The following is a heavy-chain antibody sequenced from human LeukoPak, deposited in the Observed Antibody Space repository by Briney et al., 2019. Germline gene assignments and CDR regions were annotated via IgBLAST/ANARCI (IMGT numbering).Heavy chain of an antibody. J-gene: IGHJ4*02. CDR3: ARGYATAFDS. D-gene: IGHD2-2*01. CDR2: INQDGSEK. Sequence: PGGSLRLSCAASGCTFSSFYMNWVRQAPGKGLEWVANINQDGSEKYYVDSVEGRFSISRDNAKNSLYLHMNSLRAEDSAVFYCARGYATAFDSWGQRALVTFSS. V-gene: IGHV3-7*01. CDR1: GCTFSSFY.